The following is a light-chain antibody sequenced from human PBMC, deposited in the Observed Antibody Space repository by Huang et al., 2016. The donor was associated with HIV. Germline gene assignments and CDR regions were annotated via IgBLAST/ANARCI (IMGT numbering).Light chain of an antibody. CDR1: QSVNTN. Sequence: VMMSQSPATLAASPGERVTPSCGASQSVNTNLAWYQQKPGQPPRLLIYAASTKATCVPARFAGSGSGQEFTLTIDRLQSDDFAVYYCQQYNKWPPEYTFGQGTRLEIK. CDR3: QQYNKWPPEYT. J-gene: IGKJ2*01. V-gene: IGKV3-15*01. CDR2: AAS.